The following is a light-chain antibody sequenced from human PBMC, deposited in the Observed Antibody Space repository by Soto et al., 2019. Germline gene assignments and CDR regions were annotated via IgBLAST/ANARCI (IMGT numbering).Light chain of an antibody. Sequence: QSALTQPASVSGSPGQSITISCTGTSSDVGGHNYVSWYQQHPGNAPKLMIYEVTNRPSGVSHRFSGSKSGNTASLTISGLQTEDEADYYCISYTGSSTSYVFGSGNKLTVL. J-gene: IGLJ1*01. CDR2: EVT. CDR1: SSDVGGHNY. V-gene: IGLV2-14*01. CDR3: ISYTGSSTSYV.